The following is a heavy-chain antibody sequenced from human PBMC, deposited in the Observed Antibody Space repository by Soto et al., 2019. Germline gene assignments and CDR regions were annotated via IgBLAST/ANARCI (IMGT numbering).Heavy chain of an antibody. J-gene: IGHJ6*02. CDR3: ARSYGDYYGYYYGMDV. V-gene: IGHV1-3*01. CDR2: INAGNGNT. Sequence: ASVKVSCKASGYTFTSYAMHCVRQAPGQRLEWMGWINAGNGNTKYSQKFQGRVTITRDTSASTAYMELSSLRSEDTAVYYCARSYGDYYGYYYGMDVWGQGTTVTVSS. CDR1: GYTFTSYA. D-gene: IGHD4-17*01.